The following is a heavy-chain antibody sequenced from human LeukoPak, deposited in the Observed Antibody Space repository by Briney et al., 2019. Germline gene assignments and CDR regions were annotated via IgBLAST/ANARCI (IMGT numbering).Heavy chain of an antibody. CDR3: ARDSRDYGGEPFDY. CDR2: ISYDGSNK. D-gene: IGHD4-23*01. CDR1: GFTFSSYA. J-gene: IGHJ4*02. Sequence: PGGSLRLSCVTSGFTFSSYAMHWVRQAPGKGLEWVAVISYDGSNKYYADSVKGRFTISRDNSKNTLYLQMNSLRAEDTAVYYCARDSRDYGGEPFDYWGQGTLVTVSS. V-gene: IGHV3-30-3*01.